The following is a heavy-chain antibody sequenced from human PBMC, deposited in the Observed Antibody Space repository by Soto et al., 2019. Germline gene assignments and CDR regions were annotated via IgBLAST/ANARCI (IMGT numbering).Heavy chain of an antibody. CDR2: IRFDGSTA. D-gene: IGHD3-9*01. CDR3: VRDRPNTESLTGYFDT. J-gene: IGHJ4*02. V-gene: IGHV3-33*01. Sequence: GSLSLSCEASGFVFRTFRMHWVRRAPGKGLEWLATIRFDGSTARYAESVRGRFKISRDNSMNTLYLQLDRLRVEDTAVYYCVRDRPNTESLTGYFDTWGQGTPVTVSS. CDR1: GFVFRTFR.